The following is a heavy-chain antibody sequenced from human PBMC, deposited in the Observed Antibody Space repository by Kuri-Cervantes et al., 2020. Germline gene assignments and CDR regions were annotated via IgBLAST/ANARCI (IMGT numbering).Heavy chain of an antibody. D-gene: IGHD6-19*01. CDR1: GFTFSAHY. CDR3: ARVRVAVAGIIDY. CDR2: ISYDGSNK. J-gene: IGHJ4*02. Sequence: GGSLRLSCVASGFTFSAHYMSWIRQAPGKGLEWVAVISYDGSNKYYADSVKGRFTISRDNAKNSLYLQMNSLRAEDTAVYYCARVRVAVAGIIDYWGQGTLVTVSS. V-gene: IGHV3-30-3*01.